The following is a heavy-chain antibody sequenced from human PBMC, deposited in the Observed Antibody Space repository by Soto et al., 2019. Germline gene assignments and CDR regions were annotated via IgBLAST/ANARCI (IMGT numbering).Heavy chain of an antibody. CDR2: IYPGDSDT. CDR1: EDSFTTYW. J-gene: IGHJ6*02. D-gene: IGHD3-3*01. Sequence: EVQLVQSGAEVKKPGESLKISCKGSEDSFTTYWIAWVRQMPGKGLEWMGSIYPGDSDTSYSPSFEGQVTISADKSITTAYLQWSRLQASDTAIIYYCARHYDFWSGQYFYGMDVWGQGTTVIVSS. V-gene: IGHV5-51*01. CDR3: ARHYDFWSGQYFYGMDV.